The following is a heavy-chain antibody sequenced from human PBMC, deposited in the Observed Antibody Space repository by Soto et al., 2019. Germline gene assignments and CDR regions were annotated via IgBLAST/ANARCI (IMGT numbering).Heavy chain of an antibody. CDR3: ARDYYDSSGYYPDY. CDR2: IYYSGST. Sequence: PSETPSLTCTVSGGSISSGDYYWSWIRQPPGKGLEWIGYIYYSGSTYYNPSLKSRVTISVDTSKNQFSLKLSSVTAADTAVYYCARDYYDSSGYYPDYWGQGTLVTVSS. D-gene: IGHD3-22*01. J-gene: IGHJ4*02. V-gene: IGHV4-30-4*01. CDR1: GGSISSGDYY.